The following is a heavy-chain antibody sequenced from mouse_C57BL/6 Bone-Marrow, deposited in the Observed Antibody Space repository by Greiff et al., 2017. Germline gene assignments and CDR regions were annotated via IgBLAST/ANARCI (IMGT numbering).Heavy chain of an antibody. CDR1: GYTFTDYY. J-gene: IGHJ2*01. CDR2: INPHNGGT. V-gene: IGHV1-26*01. Sequence: EVQLQQSGPELVKPGASVKISCKASGYTFTDYYMNWVKQSHGKSLEWIGDINPHNGGTSYNQKFKGKATLTADKSSSTAYMELRSLTSEDSAVYFCARSYYAYYFDYWGQGTTLTVSS. D-gene: IGHD1-1*01. CDR3: ARSYYAYYFDY.